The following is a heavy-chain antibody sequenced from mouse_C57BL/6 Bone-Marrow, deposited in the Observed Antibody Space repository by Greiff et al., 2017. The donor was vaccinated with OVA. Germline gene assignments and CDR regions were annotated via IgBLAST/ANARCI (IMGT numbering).Heavy chain of an antibody. D-gene: IGHD4-1*01. V-gene: IGHV1-42*01. Sequence: EVKLMESGPELVKPGASVKISCKASGYSFTGYYMNWVKQSPEKSLEWIGEINPSPGGTTYNQKFKAKATLTVDKSSSTAYMQLKSLTSEDSAVYYCARGGTSPFAYWGQGTLVTVSA. J-gene: IGHJ3*01. CDR3: ARGGTSPFAY. CDR2: INPSPGGT. CDR1: GYSFTGYY.